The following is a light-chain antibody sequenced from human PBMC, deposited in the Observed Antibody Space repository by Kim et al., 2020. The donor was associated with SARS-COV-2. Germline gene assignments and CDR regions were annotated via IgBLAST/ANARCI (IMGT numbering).Light chain of an antibody. Sequence: APVGDRVTITGRASQGISSYLAWYQQKPGKAPKLLIYAASTLQSGVPSRFSGSGSGTDFTLTNSSLQPEDFATYYCQQLNSYPLTFGGGTKVDIK. J-gene: IGKJ4*01. CDR2: AAS. V-gene: IGKV1-9*01. CDR3: QQLNSYPLT. CDR1: QGISSY.